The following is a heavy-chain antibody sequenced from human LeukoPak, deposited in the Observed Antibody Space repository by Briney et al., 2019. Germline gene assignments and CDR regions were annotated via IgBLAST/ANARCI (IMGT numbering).Heavy chain of an antibody. D-gene: IGHD4-17*01. V-gene: IGHV4-59*01. Sequence: SETLSLTCTVSGGSISSYYWSWIRQPPGKGLEWIGYIYYSGSTNYNPSLKSRVTISVDTSKNQFSLKLSSVTAADTAVYYCARAYGDYGTLDYWGQGTLVTVSS. CDR1: GGSISSYY. CDR3: ARAYGDYGTLDY. J-gene: IGHJ4*02. CDR2: IYYSGST.